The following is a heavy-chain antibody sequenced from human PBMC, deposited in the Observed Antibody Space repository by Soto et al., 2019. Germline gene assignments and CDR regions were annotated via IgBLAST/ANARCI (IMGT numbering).Heavy chain of an antibody. Sequence: QVTLKESGPVLVKPTETLTLTCTVSGFSLSNARMGVSWIRQPPGKALEWLAHIFSNNEKSFSTSLKSRLTISNDTAKNQVVLTITNMAPVDTATYYCARTRYGDDVFDYWGQGTLVTVSS. CDR1: GFSLSNARMG. V-gene: IGHV2-26*01. CDR3: ARTRYGDDVFDY. D-gene: IGHD4-17*01. J-gene: IGHJ4*01. CDR2: IFSNNEK.